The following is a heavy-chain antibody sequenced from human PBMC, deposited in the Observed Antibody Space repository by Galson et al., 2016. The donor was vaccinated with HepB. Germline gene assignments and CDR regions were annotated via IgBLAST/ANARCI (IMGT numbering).Heavy chain of an antibody. CDR1: GYTFTTYD. CDR2: VNPNSGNT. D-gene: IGHD5-12*01. V-gene: IGHV1-8*01. J-gene: IGHJ4*02. CDR3: ARGFPTLYSGYTQPDHPTH. Sequence: SVKVSCKASGYTFTTYDITWVRQAAGQGPEWMGWVNPNSGNTDYAPKFQGRITMTRDTSISTVYMELSSLTSEDTAMYYCARGFPTLYSGYTQPDHPTHWGQGTLVIVSA.